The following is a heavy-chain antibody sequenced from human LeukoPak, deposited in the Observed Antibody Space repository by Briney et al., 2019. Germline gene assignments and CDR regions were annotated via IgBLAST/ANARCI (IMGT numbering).Heavy chain of an antibody. J-gene: IGHJ4*02. CDR1: EFSVGSNY. Sequence: WGSLRLSCAASEFSVGSNYMTWVRQVPGKGLECVANIKRDGSEKYYVDSVKGRFTISTDNAKNSVYLQMNSLRAEDTAVYYCASPAYGDYAHFDYWGQGTLVTVSS. CDR2: IKRDGSEK. V-gene: IGHV3-7*01. CDR3: ASPAYGDYAHFDY. D-gene: IGHD4-17*01.